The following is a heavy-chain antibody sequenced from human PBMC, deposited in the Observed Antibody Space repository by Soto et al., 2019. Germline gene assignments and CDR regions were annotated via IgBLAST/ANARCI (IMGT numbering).Heavy chain of an antibody. J-gene: IGHJ4*02. V-gene: IGHV1-69*13. Sequence: SVKVSCKASGGTFSSYAISWVRQAPGQGLEWMGGIIPIFGTANYAQKFQGRVTITADESTSTAYMELSSLRSEDTAVYYCASLLDSSGYPVDYWGQGTLVTVSS. CDR1: GGTFSSYA. CDR3: ASLLDSSGYPVDY. D-gene: IGHD3-22*01. CDR2: IIPIFGTA.